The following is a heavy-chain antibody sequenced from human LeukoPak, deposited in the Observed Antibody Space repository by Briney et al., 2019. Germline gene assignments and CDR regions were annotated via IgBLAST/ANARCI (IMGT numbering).Heavy chain of an antibody. CDR3: SSECPRSLRGKFDS. J-gene: IGHJ4*02. V-gene: IGHV3-43*02. CDR1: GFTFDDYA. CDR2: ISGDGGST. Sequence: QAGGSLRLSCAASGFTFDDYAMHWVRQAPGKGLEWVSLISGDGGSTYYADSVKGRFTISRDNSKNSLYLQMNSLRTEDTALYYCSSECPRSLRGKFDSWGQGTLVTVSS. D-gene: IGHD3-10*01.